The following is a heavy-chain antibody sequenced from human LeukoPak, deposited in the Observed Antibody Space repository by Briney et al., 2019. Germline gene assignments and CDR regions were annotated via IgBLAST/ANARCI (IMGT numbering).Heavy chain of an antibody. J-gene: IGHJ5*02. V-gene: IGHV1-69*05. CDR3: AAESDIVVVPAAGKTSLFDP. D-gene: IGHD2-2*01. CDR2: IIPIFGTA. CDR1: GGTFSSYA. Sequence: SAKVSCKASGGTFSSYAISWVRQPPGQGLEWMGGIIPIFGTANYAQKFQGRVTITTDESTSTAYMELSSLRSEDTAVYYCAAESDIVVVPAAGKTSLFDPWGQGTLVTVSS.